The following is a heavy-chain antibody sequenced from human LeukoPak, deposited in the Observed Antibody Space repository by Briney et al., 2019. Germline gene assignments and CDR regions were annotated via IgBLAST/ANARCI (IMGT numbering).Heavy chain of an antibody. V-gene: IGHV4-39*02. CDR3: ARRGYCSGGSCYSFGYFDY. Sequence: SETLSLTCTVSGGSISSSGYYWGWIRQPPGKGLEWVVSVYYTGSTFYNPSLKSRVTTSVDTSKNHFSLNLSSVTAADTAVYYCARRGYCSGGSCYSFGYFDYWGQGTLVTVSS. D-gene: IGHD2-15*01. J-gene: IGHJ4*02. CDR1: GGSISSSGYY. CDR2: VYYTGST.